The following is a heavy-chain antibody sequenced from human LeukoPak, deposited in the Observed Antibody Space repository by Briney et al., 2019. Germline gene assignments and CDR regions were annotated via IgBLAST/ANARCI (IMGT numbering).Heavy chain of an antibody. CDR1: GYSFTSYW. D-gene: IGHD3-10*01. CDR3: ATNTMFRGIHAFDI. J-gene: IGHJ3*02. V-gene: IGHV5-51*01. Sequence: GESLKISCKGSGYSFTSYWIGWVRQMPGKGLEWMGIIYPDDSDTRYSPSFQGQVTISADKSISTAYLQRSSLKASDSAMYYCATNTMFRGIHAFDIWGQGTMVTVSS. CDR2: IYPDDSDT.